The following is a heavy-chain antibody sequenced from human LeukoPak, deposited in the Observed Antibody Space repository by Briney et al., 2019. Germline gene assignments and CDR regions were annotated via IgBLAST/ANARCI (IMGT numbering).Heavy chain of an antibody. CDR1: GFTFSTYW. V-gene: IGHV3-7*01. D-gene: IGHD1-14*01. CDR3: ARNQRRLDC. J-gene: IGHJ4*02. Sequence: SGGSLRLSCAASGFTFSTYWMSWVRQALRKGLELVANIKQDGSEKYYVDSVKGRFTISRDNAKNSLYLQVNSLRAEDTAVYYCARNQRRLDCWGQGTLVTVSS. CDR2: IKQDGSEK.